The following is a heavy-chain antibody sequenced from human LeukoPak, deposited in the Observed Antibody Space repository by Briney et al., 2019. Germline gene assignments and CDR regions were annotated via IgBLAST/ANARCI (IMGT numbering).Heavy chain of an antibody. D-gene: IGHD2/OR15-2a*01. CDR3: GRRVPSSTTEYTCFDP. Sequence: SETLSLTCAVSGVPFRGYYWSWIRQPPGPGLKGSGEINHSGSTNYTPSLQRRVTMSVDPSKNQLSLKLISVAAADTAVYYCGRRVPSSTTEYTCFDPWGQGTLVTVSS. CDR1: GVPFRGYY. J-gene: IGHJ5*02. V-gene: IGHV4-34*01. CDR2: INHSGST.